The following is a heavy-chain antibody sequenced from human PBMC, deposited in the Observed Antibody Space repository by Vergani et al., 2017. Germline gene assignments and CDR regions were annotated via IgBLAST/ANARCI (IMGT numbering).Heavy chain of an antibody. D-gene: IGHD6-6*01. CDR3: ARGGGGAIAARFTD. J-gene: IGHJ4*02. V-gene: IGHV3-66*01. Sequence: EVQLVESGGGLVQPGGSLRLSCAASGFTVSSNYMSWVRQAPGKGLEWVSVIYSGGSTYYADSVKGRFTISRDNSKNTLYLQMNSLRAEDTAVYYCARGGGGAIAARFTDWGQGTLVTVSS. CDR1: GFTVSSNY. CDR2: IYSGGST.